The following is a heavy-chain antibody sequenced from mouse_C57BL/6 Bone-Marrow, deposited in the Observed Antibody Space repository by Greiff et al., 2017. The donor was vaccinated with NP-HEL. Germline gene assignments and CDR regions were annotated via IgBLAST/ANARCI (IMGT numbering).Heavy chain of an antibody. V-gene: IGHV1-81*01. CDR2: IYPRSGNT. J-gene: IGHJ3*01. Sequence: VQLQESGAELARPWSSLTLSFPSSFSPFPLSVIIFFPPLTLPCLEWIGEIYPRSGNTYYNEKFKGKATLTADKSSSTAYMELRSLTSEDSAVYFCARDDYDLFAYWGQGTLVTVSA. CDR3: ARDDYDLFAY. D-gene: IGHD2-4*01. CDR1: FSPFPLSV.